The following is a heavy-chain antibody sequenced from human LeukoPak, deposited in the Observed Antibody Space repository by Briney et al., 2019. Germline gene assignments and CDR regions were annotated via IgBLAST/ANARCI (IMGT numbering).Heavy chain of an antibody. Sequence: GSSVKVSCKASGGTFSSYAISWVRQAPGQGLEWMGGIIPIFGTANYAQKFQGRVTITTDESTSTAYMELSSLRSEDTAVYYCARVPGELLRGAFVYWGQGTLVTVSS. J-gene: IGHJ4*02. CDR2: IIPIFGTA. V-gene: IGHV1-69*05. CDR1: GGTFSSYA. CDR3: ARVPGELLRGAFVY. D-gene: IGHD1-26*01.